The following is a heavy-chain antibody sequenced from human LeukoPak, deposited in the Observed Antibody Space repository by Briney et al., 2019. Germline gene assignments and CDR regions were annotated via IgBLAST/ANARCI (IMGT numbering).Heavy chain of an antibody. CDR1: GYTFTSYG. D-gene: IGHD3-10*01. Sequence: GASVKVSCKASGYTFTSYGISWVRQAPGQGLEWMGRIIPILGIANYAQKFQGRVTITADKSTSTAYMELSSLRSEDTAVYYCARSNYYGSGSTGSLDYWGQGTLVTVSS. J-gene: IGHJ4*02. CDR3: ARSNYYGSGSTGSLDY. CDR2: IIPILGIA. V-gene: IGHV1-69*04.